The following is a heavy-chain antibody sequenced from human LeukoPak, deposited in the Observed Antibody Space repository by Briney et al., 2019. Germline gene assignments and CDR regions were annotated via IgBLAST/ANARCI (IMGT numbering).Heavy chain of an antibody. V-gene: IGHV1-18*01. CDR2: ISPYNGKT. CDR3: AREEPGDRGSHHFDY. J-gene: IGHJ4*02. D-gene: IGHD1-26*01. CDR1: GYTFTING. Sequence: APVKVSCKASGYTFTINGISWVRQAPGQGLEWMGWISPYNGKTNYAQILQGRVTMTTDTSTRTAYMELRSLRSNDTAVYYCAREEPGDRGSHHFDYWGEGTLVTVSS.